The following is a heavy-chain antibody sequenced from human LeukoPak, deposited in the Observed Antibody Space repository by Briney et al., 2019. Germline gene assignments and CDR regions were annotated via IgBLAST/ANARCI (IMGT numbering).Heavy chain of an antibody. Sequence: PSETLSLTCTVSGGSISSYYWSWIRQPPGKGLEWIGYIYYSGSTNYNPSLKSRVTISVDTSKNQFSLKLSSVTAADTAVYYCASGYYGLGSYSFDYWGQGTLVTVSS. CDR2: IYYSGST. V-gene: IGHV4-59*08. D-gene: IGHD3-10*01. CDR1: GGSISSYY. J-gene: IGHJ4*02. CDR3: ASGYYGLGSYSFDY.